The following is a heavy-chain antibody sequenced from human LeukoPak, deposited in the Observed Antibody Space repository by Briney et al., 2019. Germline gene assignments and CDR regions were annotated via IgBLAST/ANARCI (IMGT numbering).Heavy chain of an antibody. CDR1: GFTFSSYS. CDR3: ARVHLGSSWLFDY. Sequence: GGSLRLSCAASGFTFSSYSMNWVRQAPGKGLEWVSSISSSSSYIYYADSVKGRFTISRDNAKNSLYLQMNSLRAEDTAVYYCARVHLGSSWLFDYWGQGTLVTASS. CDR2: ISSSSSYI. J-gene: IGHJ4*02. D-gene: IGHD6-13*01. V-gene: IGHV3-21*01.